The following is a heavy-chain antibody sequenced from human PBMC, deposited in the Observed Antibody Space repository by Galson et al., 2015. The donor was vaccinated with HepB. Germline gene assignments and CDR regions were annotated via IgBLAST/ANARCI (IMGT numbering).Heavy chain of an antibody. Sequence: SLRLSCAASGFTFTDAWVSWVRQAPRKGLEWVGRIRSKTFGGTVDYATPVKGRFTISRDDSKHTLSLLMNSLKTEDTAVYYCTTTVRPEDFIDYWGQGTLVTVSS. CDR2: IRSKTFGGTV. CDR3: TTTVRPEDFIDY. CDR1: GFTFTDAW. V-gene: IGHV3-15*01. D-gene: IGHD1-14*01. J-gene: IGHJ4*02.